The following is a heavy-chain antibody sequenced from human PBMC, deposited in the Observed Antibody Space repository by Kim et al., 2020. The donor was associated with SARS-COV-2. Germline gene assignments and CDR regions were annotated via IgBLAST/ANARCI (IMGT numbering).Heavy chain of an antibody. Sequence: SVKVSCKASGGTFSSYAISWVRQAPGQGLEWMGRIIPILGIANYAQKFQGRVTITADKSTSTAYMELSSLRSEDTAVYYCASIIVVVPAAWGIYGMDVWGQGTTVTVSS. CDR2: IIPILGIA. CDR3: ASIIVVVPAAWGIYGMDV. D-gene: IGHD2-2*01. J-gene: IGHJ6*02. CDR1: GGTFSSYA. V-gene: IGHV1-69*04.